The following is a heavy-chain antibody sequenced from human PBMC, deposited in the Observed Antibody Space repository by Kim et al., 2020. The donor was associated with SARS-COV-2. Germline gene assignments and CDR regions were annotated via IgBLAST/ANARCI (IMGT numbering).Heavy chain of an antibody. J-gene: IGHJ4*02. CDR3: AIVASKLRFLNFEY. Sequence: YADVVKGRFTISRDNSENTLYLQLNSLRAEDTAVYYCAIVASKLRFLNFEYWGQGTLVTVSP. V-gene: IGHV3-23*01. D-gene: IGHD3-3*01.